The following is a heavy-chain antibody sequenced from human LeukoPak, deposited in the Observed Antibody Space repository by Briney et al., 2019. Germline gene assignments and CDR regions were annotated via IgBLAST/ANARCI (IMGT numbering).Heavy chain of an antibody. CDR3: ARQYYDNTGYYYLDY. V-gene: IGHV4-39*01. CDR1: GGSITGSSYY. D-gene: IGHD3-22*01. CDR2: MYYSGST. Sequence: SETLSLTCTVSGGSITGSSYYWGWIRQPPGKGLEWIGSMYYSGSTYYNPSPKSRLTISVDTSKNQFSLKLTSVTAADTAVYYCARQYYDNTGYYYLDYWGQGTLVTVSS. J-gene: IGHJ4*02.